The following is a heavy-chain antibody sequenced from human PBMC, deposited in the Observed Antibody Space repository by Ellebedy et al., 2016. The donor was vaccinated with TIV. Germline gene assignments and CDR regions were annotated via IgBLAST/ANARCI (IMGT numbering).Heavy chain of an antibody. CDR1: GFSFSNYN. V-gene: IGHV3-21*01. Sequence: GESLKISCAVAGFSFSNYNMNWVRQAPGKGLEWVSSISSRSTYINYADSVKGRFTVSRDNANDSLYLQMDNLRAEDTAVYYCTRDRGGQQLILSHYWGQGTLVTVSS. CDR2: ISSRSTYI. D-gene: IGHD6-13*01. CDR3: TRDRGGQQLILSHY. J-gene: IGHJ4*02.